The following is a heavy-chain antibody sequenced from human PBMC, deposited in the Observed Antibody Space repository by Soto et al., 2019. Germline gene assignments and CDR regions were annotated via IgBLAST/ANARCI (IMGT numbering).Heavy chain of an antibody. CDR3: AREGATKRYSYGLGGKTGGMDV. CDR1: GGSISSYY. Sequence: QVQLQESGPGLVKPSETLSLTCTVSGGSISSYYWSWIRQPPGKGLEWIGYIYYSGSTNYNPSLTRRVTISVDTSKNQFSLKLSSVTAADTAVYYCAREGATKRYSYGLGGKTGGMDVWGQGTTVTVSS. V-gene: IGHV4-59*01. D-gene: IGHD5-18*01. CDR2: IYYSGST. J-gene: IGHJ6*02.